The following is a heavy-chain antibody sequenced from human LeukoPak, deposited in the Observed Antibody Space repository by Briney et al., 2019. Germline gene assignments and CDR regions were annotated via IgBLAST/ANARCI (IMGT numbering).Heavy chain of an antibody. CDR3: ARGAHYYDSSGYPGGTNYYFDY. D-gene: IGHD3-22*01. Sequence: GGSLRLSCAASGFTFSSYAMSWVRQAPGKGLEWVSAISGSGGSTYYADSLKGRFTISRDNAKNSLYLQMNSLRAEDTAVYYCARGAHYYDSSGYPGGTNYYFDYWGQGTLVTVSS. CDR2: ISGSGGST. J-gene: IGHJ4*02. V-gene: IGHV3-23*01. CDR1: GFTFSSYA.